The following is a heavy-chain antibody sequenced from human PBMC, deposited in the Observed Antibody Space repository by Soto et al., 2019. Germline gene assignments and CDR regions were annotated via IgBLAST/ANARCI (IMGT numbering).Heavy chain of an antibody. D-gene: IGHD6-13*01. V-gene: IGHV3-64D*06. J-gene: IGHJ4*02. CDR1: GFTFSSYT. CDR2: VTPNGRST. Sequence: GGSLRLSCSVSGFTFSSYTMHWVRQAPGKGLEYVSSVTPNGRSTYYADSVKGRFTVSRDNSKNTLYLQMSTLRAEDTALYYCVKDRWVDYWGQGIPVTVSS. CDR3: VKDRWVDY.